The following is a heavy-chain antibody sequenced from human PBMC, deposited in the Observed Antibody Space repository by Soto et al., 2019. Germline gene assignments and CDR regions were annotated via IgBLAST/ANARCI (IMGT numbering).Heavy chain of an antibody. CDR2: IWYDGSNK. Sequence: PGGSLRLSCAASGFTFSSRGMHWVRQAPGKGLEWVALIWYDGSNKYYADSVKGRFTISRDNSKNTLYLQMNSLRAEDTAVYYCARETYYYDSSGYYYDYWGQGTLVTVSS. V-gene: IGHV3-33*01. D-gene: IGHD3-22*01. CDR1: GFTFSSRG. J-gene: IGHJ4*02. CDR3: ARETYYYDSSGYYYDY.